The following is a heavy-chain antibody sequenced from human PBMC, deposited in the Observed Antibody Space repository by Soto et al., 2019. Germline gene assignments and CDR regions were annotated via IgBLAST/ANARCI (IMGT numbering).Heavy chain of an antibody. CDR2: IIPISGST. V-gene: IGHV1-69*13. Sequence: ASVKVSCKASGGTFSSYAVSWVRQAPGQGLEWMGGIIPISGSTNYAPKFHGRVTITADDSTSTAYMELSSLRYDDTAVYYCASGGHAGDSWGQGTLVTVSP. CDR1: GGTFSSYA. CDR3: ASGGHAGDS. J-gene: IGHJ4*02. D-gene: IGHD3-10*01.